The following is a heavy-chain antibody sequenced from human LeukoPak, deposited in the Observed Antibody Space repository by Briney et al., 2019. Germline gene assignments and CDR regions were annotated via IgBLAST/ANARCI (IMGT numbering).Heavy chain of an antibody. D-gene: IGHD3-16*02. CDR2: ISGSGGST. Sequence: GGPLRLSCAASGFTFSSYAMSWVRQAPGKGLEWGSAISGSGGSTYYADSVKGRFTISRDNSKTKLYLQMNSLRPEDTALYSCAKDHDHDYVWGSYRYLYAFDIWGQGTMVTVSS. CDR3: AKDHDHDYVWGSYRYLYAFDI. CDR1: GFTFSSYA. J-gene: IGHJ3*02. V-gene: IGHV3-23*01.